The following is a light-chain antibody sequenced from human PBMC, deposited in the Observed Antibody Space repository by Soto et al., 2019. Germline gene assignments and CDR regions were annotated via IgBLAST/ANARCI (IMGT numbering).Light chain of an antibody. Sequence: EIVLTQSPGTLSLSPGERATLSCRASQSVSSYLAWYQQKPGQAPRLLIYGASSRATGIPDRFSGSGSGTDFTLTIGRLEPEDFAVYYCQQYRSSPRCTFGQGTKLEIK. CDR1: QSVSSY. V-gene: IGKV3-20*01. CDR2: GAS. CDR3: QQYRSSPRCT. J-gene: IGKJ2*02.